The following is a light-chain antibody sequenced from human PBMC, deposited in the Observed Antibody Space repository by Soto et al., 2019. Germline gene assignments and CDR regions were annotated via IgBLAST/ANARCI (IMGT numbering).Light chain of an antibody. CDR1: QSISSY. V-gene: IGKV1-39*01. J-gene: IGKJ1*01. CDR2: AAS. Sequence: VHMTLSPSSLSASVGNRVTIACRASQSISSYLNWYQQKPGKAPKLLIYAASSLQSGVPSRFSGSLSGTDFTLTISSLQTEDFATYYCQQSYSTPRTFGQGTKVDIK. CDR3: QQSYSTPRT.